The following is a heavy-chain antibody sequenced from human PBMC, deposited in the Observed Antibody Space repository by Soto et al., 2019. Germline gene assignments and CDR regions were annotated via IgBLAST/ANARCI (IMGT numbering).Heavy chain of an antibody. CDR1: GYSFTTYY. CDR2: IIPNSGGA. V-gene: IGHV1-2*02. Sequence: ASVKVSCKASGYSFTTYYIHWVRQAPGQGLQWMGWIIPNSGGANYAQRFRGRITMTRDTSISTAYLEVSRLRYDDTAMYYCVRGGTYHGFDTWGQGTLVTVSS. CDR3: VRGGTYHGFDT. J-gene: IGHJ3*02.